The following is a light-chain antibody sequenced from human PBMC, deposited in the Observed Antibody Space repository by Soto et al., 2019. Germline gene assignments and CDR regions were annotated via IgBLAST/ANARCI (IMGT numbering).Light chain of an antibody. CDR1: SSNIGAVYV. V-gene: IGLV1-40*01. CDR3: QSFDSSLTSPV. Sequence: QSVLTQPPSVSGVPGQRVTISCTGSSSNIGAVYVVNWYQQYPGTAPKLLIYDNNNRPSGVPDRFSGSKSGTSASLAITGLQTEDEADYYCQSFDSSLTSPVFGGGTKLTVL. CDR2: DNN. J-gene: IGLJ2*01.